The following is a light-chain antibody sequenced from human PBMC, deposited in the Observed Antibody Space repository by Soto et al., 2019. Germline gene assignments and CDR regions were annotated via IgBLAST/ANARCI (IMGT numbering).Light chain of an antibody. Sequence: EIVLTQSPGTLSLSPGERATLSCRASQSVSSSYLAWYQQKPGQAPRLLIYGASSRATGIPDRFSGSGFGTAFTLTISRLEPEDFAVYYCQQYGSSPATFGGGTKVDIK. CDR2: GAS. V-gene: IGKV3-20*01. CDR3: QQYGSSPAT. CDR1: QSVSSSY. J-gene: IGKJ4*01.